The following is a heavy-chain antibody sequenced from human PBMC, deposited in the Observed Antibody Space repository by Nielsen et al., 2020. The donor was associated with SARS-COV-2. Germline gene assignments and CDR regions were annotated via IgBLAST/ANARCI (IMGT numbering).Heavy chain of an antibody. CDR2: IYSGGST. J-gene: IGHJ6*02. V-gene: IGHV3-53*04. D-gene: IGHD2-15*01. CDR1: GFTVSSNY. CDR3: ARDGGYCSGGSCYYYGMDV. Sequence: GGSLRLSCAASGFTVSSNYMSWVRQAPGKGLEWVSVIYSGGSTYYADSVKGRFTISRHNSKNTLYLQMNSLRAEDTAVYYCARDGGYCSGGSCYYYGMDVWGQGTTVTVSS.